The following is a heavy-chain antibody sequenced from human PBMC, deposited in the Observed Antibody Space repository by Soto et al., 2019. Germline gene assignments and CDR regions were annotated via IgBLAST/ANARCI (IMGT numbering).Heavy chain of an antibody. CDR3: VRSPNGSGGSWRGDH. CDR2: IRSESYGGTT. Sequence: PGGSLRLSCRGSGFTFGDYAVSWVRQAPGKGLEWVGLIRSESYGGTTIYAASVKARFIVSRDDSKSIAYLQMNSLKTEDTAVYYCVRSPNGSGGSWRGDHWGRGTLVTVSS. CDR1: GFTFGDYA. J-gene: IGHJ4*02. V-gene: IGHV3-49*04. D-gene: IGHD2-15*01.